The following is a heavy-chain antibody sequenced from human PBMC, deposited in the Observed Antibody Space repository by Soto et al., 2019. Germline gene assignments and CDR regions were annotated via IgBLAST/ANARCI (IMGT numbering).Heavy chain of an antibody. V-gene: IGHV3-66*01. CDR2: IYSDGNT. Sequence: EVQQVESGGGLVQPGGSLRLSCAASGFSVSVNYMSWVRQAPGKGLELVSIIYSDGNTYYADSVKGRFTISRDNFKNTLYLQMNSLRAEDTAVYYCARVATYSGSYSPFDYWGQGTLVTVSS. CDR3: ARVATYSGSYSPFDY. CDR1: GFSVSVNY. J-gene: IGHJ4*02. D-gene: IGHD1-26*01.